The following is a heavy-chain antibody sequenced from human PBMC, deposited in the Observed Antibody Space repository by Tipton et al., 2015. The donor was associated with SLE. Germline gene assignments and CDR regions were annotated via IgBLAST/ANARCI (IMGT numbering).Heavy chain of an antibody. D-gene: IGHD2-15*01. CDR1: GYSISSGFY. Sequence: TLSLTCTVSGYSISSGFYWGWIRQPPGKGLEWIGNIYHSGSTFYNPSLKSRVTISVDTSKNQFSLKLSSVTAADTAVYYCARGLGSDIVVRFDPWGQGTLVTVSS. V-gene: IGHV4-38-2*02. J-gene: IGHJ5*02. CDR2: IYHSGST. CDR3: ARGLGSDIVVRFDP.